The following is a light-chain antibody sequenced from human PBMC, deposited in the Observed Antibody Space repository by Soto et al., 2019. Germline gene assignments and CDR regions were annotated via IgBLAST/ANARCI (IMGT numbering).Light chain of an antibody. CDR3: QSSDNSLSAYV. CDR1: SSDIGAGSE. CDR2: GST. V-gene: IGLV1-40*01. Sequence: QSVLTQPPSLSGAPGQRVTISCTGSSSDIGAGSEVHWYQQLPGTAPKLLIFGSTNRPSGVPDRFSGSKSATSASLAITGLQDEDEADDYCQSSDNSLSAYVFGTGTKLTVL. J-gene: IGLJ1*01.